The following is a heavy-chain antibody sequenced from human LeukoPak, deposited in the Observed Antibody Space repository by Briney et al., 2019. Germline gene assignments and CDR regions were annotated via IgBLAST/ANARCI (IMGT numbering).Heavy chain of an antibody. D-gene: IGHD6-19*01. CDR1: GFTFSTYW. V-gene: IGHV3-74*01. J-gene: IGHJ4*02. CDR3: ARDSFSSVWSPFDY. CDR2: IKSDGSST. Sequence: GGSLRLSCAASGFTFSTYWMHWVRQAPGKGLVWVSRIKSDGSSTSYADSVKGRFTISRDNAKNTLYLQMNSLRAEDTAVYYCARDSFSSVWSPFDYWGQGTLVTVSS.